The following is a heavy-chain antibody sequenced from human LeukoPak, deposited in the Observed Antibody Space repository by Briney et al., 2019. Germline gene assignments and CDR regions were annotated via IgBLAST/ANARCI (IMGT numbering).Heavy chain of an antibody. Sequence: ASVKVSCKASVYTFTSYGITWVRQAPGQGLEWRGWISPYNGNTDYAQKVQGSLTMTTDTSTSTAYMELRSLRSDDTAVYSCARGGVGDCSGGSSPFNWFDPWGQGTLVTV. CDR3: ARGGVGDCSGGSSPFNWFDP. V-gene: IGHV1-18*01. CDR1: VYTFTSYG. D-gene: IGHD2-15*01. J-gene: IGHJ5*02. CDR2: ISPYNGNT.